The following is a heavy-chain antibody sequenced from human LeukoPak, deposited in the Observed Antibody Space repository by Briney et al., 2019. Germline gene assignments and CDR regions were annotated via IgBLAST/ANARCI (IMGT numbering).Heavy chain of an antibody. V-gene: IGHV4-31*03. Sequence: SQTLSLTCTVSGGSISSGGYYWSWIRQHPGKGLEWIGYIYYSGSTYYNPSPESRVTISVDTSKNQFSLKLSSVTAADTAVYYCARDLFFGGSRYLDAFDIWGQGTMVTVSS. D-gene: IGHD1-26*01. CDR1: GGSISSGGYY. CDR3: ARDLFFGGSRYLDAFDI. CDR2: IYYSGST. J-gene: IGHJ3*02.